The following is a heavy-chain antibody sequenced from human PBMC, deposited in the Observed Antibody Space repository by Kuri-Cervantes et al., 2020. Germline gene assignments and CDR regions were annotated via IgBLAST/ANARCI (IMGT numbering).Heavy chain of an antibody. J-gene: IGHJ4*02. V-gene: IGHV3-30*18. CDR3: AKGSSVTPGLLTD. CDR1: GFTFSSYG. D-gene: IGHD4-17*01. Sequence: GESLKISCAASGFTFSSYGMHWVRQAPSKGLEWVAVISYDGSNKYYADSVKGRFTISRDNSKNTLYLQMNSLRAEDTAVYYCAKGSSVTPGLLTDWGQGTLVTVSS. CDR2: ISYDGSNK.